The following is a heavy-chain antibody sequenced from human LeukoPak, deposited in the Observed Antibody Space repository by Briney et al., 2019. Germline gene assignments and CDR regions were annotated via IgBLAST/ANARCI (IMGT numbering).Heavy chain of an antibody. CDR2: IYYSGST. CDR3: ARDGESGGGAFDI. D-gene: IGHD3-16*01. V-gene: IGHV4-31*03. Sequence: SQTLSLTCTVSGGSISSGGYYWSWIRQHPGKGLEWIGYIYYSGSTYYNPSLKSRVTISVDTPKNQFSLKLSAVTAADTAVYYCARDGESGGGAFDIWGQGTMVTVSS. CDR1: GGSISSGGYY. J-gene: IGHJ3*02.